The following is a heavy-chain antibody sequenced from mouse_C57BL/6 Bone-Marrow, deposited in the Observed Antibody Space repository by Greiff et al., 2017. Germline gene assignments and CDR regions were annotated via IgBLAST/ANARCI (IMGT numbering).Heavy chain of an antibody. Sequence: EVKLMESGPELVKPGASVKMSCKASGYTFTDYNMHWVKQSHGKSLEWIGYINPNNGGTSYNQKFKGKATLTVNKSSSTAYMELRSLTSEDSAVYYCARFQVVRAYWGQGTLVTVSA. J-gene: IGHJ3*01. CDR3: ARFQVVRAY. CDR2: INPNNGGT. CDR1: GYTFTDYN. V-gene: IGHV1-22*01. D-gene: IGHD1-1*01.